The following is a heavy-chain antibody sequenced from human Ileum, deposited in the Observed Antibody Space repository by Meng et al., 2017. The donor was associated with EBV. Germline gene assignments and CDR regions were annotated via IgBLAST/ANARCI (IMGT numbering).Heavy chain of an antibody. CDR1: RGPSNSSSYD. D-gene: IGHD6-13*01. CDR3: ARPIAAAGWFDP. J-gene: IGHJ5*02. CDR2: IYYSGRT. Sequence: QLQRQESGPRLARPSETLSRPCTCSRGPSNSSSYDWGWTRQPPGKGLEWIGSIYYSGRTYYNPSLKSRVTISVATSKNQFSLKLSSVTAADTAVYYCARPIAAAGWFDPWGQGTLVTVSS. V-gene: IGHV4-39*01.